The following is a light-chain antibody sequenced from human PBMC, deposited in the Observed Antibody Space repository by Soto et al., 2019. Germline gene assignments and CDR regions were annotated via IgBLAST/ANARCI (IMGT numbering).Light chain of an antibody. Sequence: QSVLTQPPSVSGAPGQRVTISCTGSSSNIGAGYDVYWYQQLPGTAPKLLIYGNSNRPSGVPDRFSGSKSGTSASLAITGLQAEDEADDYCQSYDSSLSGSVVFGGGTKLTVL. CDR2: GNS. CDR3: QSYDSSLSGSVV. CDR1: SSNIGAGYD. V-gene: IGLV1-40*01. J-gene: IGLJ2*01.